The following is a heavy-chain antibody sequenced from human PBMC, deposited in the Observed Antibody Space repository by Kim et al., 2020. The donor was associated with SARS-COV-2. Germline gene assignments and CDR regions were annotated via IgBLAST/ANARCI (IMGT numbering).Heavy chain of an antibody. CDR1: GYTFTGYY. CDR3: ARAREADGWYGMDV. Sequence: ASVKVSCKASGYTFTGYYMHWVRQAPGQGLEWMGRINPNSGGTNDAQKFQGRVTMTRDTSISTAYMELSRLRSDDTVVYYCARAREADGWYGMDVWGQGTTVTVSS. V-gene: IGHV1-2*05. J-gene: IGHJ6*02. CDR2: INPNSGGT. D-gene: IGHD3-10*01.